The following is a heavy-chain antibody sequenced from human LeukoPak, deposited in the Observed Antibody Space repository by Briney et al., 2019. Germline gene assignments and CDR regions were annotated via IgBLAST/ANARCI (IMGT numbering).Heavy chain of an antibody. Sequence: SETLSLTCAVSGGSISSSNWWSWVRQPPGKGLEWIGEIYHSGSTNYNPSLKSRVTISVDTSKNQFSLKLSSVTAADTAVYYCATGELWDAFDIWGQGTMVTVSS. CDR1: GGSISSSNW. CDR2: IYHSGST. D-gene: IGHD1-26*01. J-gene: IGHJ3*02. CDR3: ATGELWDAFDI. V-gene: IGHV4-4*02.